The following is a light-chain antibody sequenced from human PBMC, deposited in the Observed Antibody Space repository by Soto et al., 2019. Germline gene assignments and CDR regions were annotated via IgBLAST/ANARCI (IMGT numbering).Light chain of an antibody. CDR3: QEYGSSPIT. Sequence: EIVLTQSPGTLSLSPGERATLSCRASQSVSSSYLAWYQQKPGQAPRLLIYGASSRATGIPDRFSGSGSGTDFTLTISRLEPEDYAVDYCQEYGSSPITFGQGTRLEI. V-gene: IGKV3-20*01. CDR1: QSVSSSY. J-gene: IGKJ5*01. CDR2: GAS.